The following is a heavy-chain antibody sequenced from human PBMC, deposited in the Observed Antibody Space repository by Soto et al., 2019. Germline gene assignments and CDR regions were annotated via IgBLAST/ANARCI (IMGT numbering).Heavy chain of an antibody. CDR2: ISAYNGNA. Sequence: ASVKVSCKASGYTFTSYGISWVRQAPGQGLEWMGWISAYNGNANYAQKFQGRVTITADTSTSTAYMELSSLRSDDTAVYYCVLDSSGSYWGQGTLVTVSS. D-gene: IGHD3-22*01. CDR3: VLDSSGSY. V-gene: IGHV1-18*01. CDR1: GYTFTSYG. J-gene: IGHJ4*02.